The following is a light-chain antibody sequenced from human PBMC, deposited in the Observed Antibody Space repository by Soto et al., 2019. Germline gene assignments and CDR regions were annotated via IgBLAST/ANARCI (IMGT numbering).Light chain of an antibody. Sequence: EMVMTQSPATLSVSPGERVTLSCRATQSVSSDLAWYQQRPGHAPRLLIYGASPRATGIAARFSGSGSGKEFTLTNSSLESEDFAVYYCLQYDNWPPTFGQETKLEIK. V-gene: IGKV3-15*01. J-gene: IGKJ2*01. CDR2: GAS. CDR1: QSVSSD. CDR3: LQYDNWPPT.